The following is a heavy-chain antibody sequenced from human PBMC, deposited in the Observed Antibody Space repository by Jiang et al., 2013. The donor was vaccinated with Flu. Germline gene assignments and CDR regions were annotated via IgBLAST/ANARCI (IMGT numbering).Heavy chain of an antibody. D-gene: IGHD6-13*01. CDR3: ARVGSLRGYSSSWPILNYYYYGMDV. CDR1: GGSFSGYY. V-gene: IGHV4-34*01. Sequence: SLTCAVYGGSFSGYYWSWIRQPPGKGLEWIGEINHSGSTNYNPSLKSRVTISVDTSKNQFSLKLSSVTAADTAVYYCARVGSLRGYSSSWPILNYYYYGMDVWGQGTTVTVSS. J-gene: IGHJ6*02. CDR2: INHSGST.